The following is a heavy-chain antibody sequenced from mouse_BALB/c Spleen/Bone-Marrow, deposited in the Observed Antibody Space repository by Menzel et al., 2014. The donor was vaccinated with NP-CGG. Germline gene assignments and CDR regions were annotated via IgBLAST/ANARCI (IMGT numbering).Heavy chain of an antibody. CDR3: TRSYGSSYEYYFDY. CDR2: IYPSDSYT. Sequence: VELQQSGAELVRPGASVKLSCKASGYTSTSYWINWGKQRPGQGLEWIGNIYPSDSYTNYNQKFKDKATLTVDKSSSTAYMQLSHPTSEDSAVYYCTRSYGSSYEYYFDYWGQGTTLTVSS. CDR1: GYTSTSYW. D-gene: IGHD1-1*01. J-gene: IGHJ2*01. V-gene: IGHV1-69*02.